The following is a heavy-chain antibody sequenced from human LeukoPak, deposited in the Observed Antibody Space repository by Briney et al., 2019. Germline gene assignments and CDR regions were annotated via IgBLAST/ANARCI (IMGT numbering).Heavy chain of an antibody. CDR3: ARGLRGFDY. V-gene: IGHV3-7*01. CDR2: IEEDGSEK. J-gene: IGHJ4*02. Sequence: GGSLRLSCAASGFTLSSYWMSWVRQAPGKGLEWVANIEEDGSEKYYVDSVKGRFTISGDNAKNSMDLQMKGLRAEDTAAYYCARGLRGFDYWGQGTLVTVSS. CDR1: GFTLSSYW.